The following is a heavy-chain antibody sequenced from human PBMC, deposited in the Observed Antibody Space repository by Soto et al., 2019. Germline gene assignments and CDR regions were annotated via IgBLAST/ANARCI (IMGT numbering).Heavy chain of an antibody. CDR2: INSDGSST. D-gene: IGHD2-15*01. J-gene: IGHJ3*02. Sequence: GGSLRLSCAASGFTFSSYWMHWVRQAPGKGLVWVSRINSDGSSTSYADSVKGRFTISRDNAKNTLYLQMNRLRAEDTAVYYCARLGYCSGGSCFWGAFDIWGQGTMVTVSS. CDR3: ARLGYCSGGSCFWGAFDI. V-gene: IGHV3-74*01. CDR1: GFTFSSYW.